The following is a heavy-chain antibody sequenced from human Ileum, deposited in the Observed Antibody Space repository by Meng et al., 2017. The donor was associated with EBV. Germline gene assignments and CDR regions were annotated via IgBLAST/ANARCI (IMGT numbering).Heavy chain of an antibody. J-gene: IGHJ4*02. D-gene: IGHD6-19*01. CDR1: GYTFTDYA. CDR2: INTGNGET. V-gene: IGHV1-3*04. Sequence: QAQLVQSGAAVEKPGASVKVSCKTSGYTFTDYAIQWVRQAPGQGLQWVGWINTGNGETKYSQKFQGRVTLTRDTSASTAYMELSSLRSEDTAVYYCASRPGIAVAGFDYWGQGTLVTVSS. CDR3: ASRPGIAVAGFDY.